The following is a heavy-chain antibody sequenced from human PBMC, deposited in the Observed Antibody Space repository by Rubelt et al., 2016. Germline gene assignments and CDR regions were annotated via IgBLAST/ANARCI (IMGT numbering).Heavy chain of an antibody. V-gene: IGHV3-53*01. CDR2: IYSGGNT. CDR3: ARDEGTVARGTSYYYFYYAMDV. D-gene: IGHD3-10*01. Sequence: PGGSLRLSCGASGLTVRSNYMSWVRQAPGKGLEWVSVIYSGGNTYYADSVKGRFTISRDNSKNTLFLQINSLTAEDTAVYYCARDEGTVARGTSYYYFYYAMDVWGQGTTVTVAS. J-gene: IGHJ6*02. CDR1: GLTVRSNY.